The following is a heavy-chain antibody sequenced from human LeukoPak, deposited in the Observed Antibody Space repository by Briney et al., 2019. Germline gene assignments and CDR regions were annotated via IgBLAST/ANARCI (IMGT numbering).Heavy chain of an antibody. J-gene: IGHJ4*02. V-gene: IGHV3-49*04. Sequence: GGSLRLSCTGSGFTFGDYSISWARQAPGKGLEWVGFIRMTADGGTQEYAAAVKGRFIISRDDSKSSAYLQTNSLKSEDTALYYCTRGTGAPSYWGQGTLVTVSS. D-gene: IGHD3-10*01. CDR3: TRGTGAPSY. CDR2: IRMTADGGTQ. CDR1: GFTFGDYS.